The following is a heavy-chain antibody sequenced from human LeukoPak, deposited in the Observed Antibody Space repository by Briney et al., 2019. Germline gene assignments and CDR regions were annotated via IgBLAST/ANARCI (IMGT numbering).Heavy chain of an antibody. J-gene: IGHJ4*02. CDR2: IYPGDSDT. CDR1: GYSFSNYW. D-gene: IGHD6-6*01. Sequence: GESLKISCKGSGYSFSNYWIGWVRQMPGRGLEGMGIIYPGDSDTRYSPSFQGQVTISADRSLSTAYLQWSSLRASDTAMYFCARRPSSSSPWSHWGQGTLVTVSS. CDR3: ARRPSSSSPWSH. V-gene: IGHV5-51*01.